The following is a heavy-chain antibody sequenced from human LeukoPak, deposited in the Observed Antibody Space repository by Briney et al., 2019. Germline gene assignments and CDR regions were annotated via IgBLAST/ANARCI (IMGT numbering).Heavy chain of an antibody. CDR2: ISYTGAKK. Sequence: TGGSLRLSCEASGFSFSSYEMNWVRQAPGKGLEWLSYISYTGAKKYYADSVKGRFTTSRDNAKNSLYLQMNSLRAEDTAVYYCARARTTSLLDYWGQGTLVTVSS. CDR1: GFSFSSYE. CDR3: ARARTTSLLDY. J-gene: IGHJ4*02. D-gene: IGHD1-7*01. V-gene: IGHV3-48*03.